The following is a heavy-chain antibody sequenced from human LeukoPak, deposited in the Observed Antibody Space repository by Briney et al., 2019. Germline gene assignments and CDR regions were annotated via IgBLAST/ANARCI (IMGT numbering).Heavy chain of an antibody. J-gene: IGHJ5*02. CDR2: INPNSGGT. CDR1: GYTFTGYY. Sequence: ASVKVSCKASGYTFTGYYMHWVRQAPGQGLEWMGWINPNSGGTNYAQKFQGRVTMTRDTSISTAYMELSRQRSDDTAVYYCARGPLMMVQGVAAYNWFDPWGQGTLVTVSS. D-gene: IGHD3-10*01. V-gene: IGHV1-2*02. CDR3: ARGPLMMVQGVAAYNWFDP.